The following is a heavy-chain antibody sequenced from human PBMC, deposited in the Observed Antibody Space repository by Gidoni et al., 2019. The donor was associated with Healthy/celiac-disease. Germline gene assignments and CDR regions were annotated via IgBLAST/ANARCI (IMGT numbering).Heavy chain of an antibody. CDR3: ARDLSEGLFDY. J-gene: IGHJ4*02. Sequence: QVQLVESGGGVVQPGRSLRLSCAASGFTFSSYGMHWVRQAPGKGLEWVAVIWYDGSNKYYADSVKGRFTISRDNSKNTLYLQMNSLRAEDTAVYYCARDLSEGLFDYWGQGTLVTVSS. D-gene: IGHD5-12*01. V-gene: IGHV3-33*01. CDR1: GFTFSSYG. CDR2: IWYDGSNK.